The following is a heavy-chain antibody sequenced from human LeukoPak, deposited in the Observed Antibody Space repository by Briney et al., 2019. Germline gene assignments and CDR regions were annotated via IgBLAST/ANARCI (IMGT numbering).Heavy chain of an antibody. V-gene: IGHV4-59*01. J-gene: IGHJ4*02. CDR3: ARGNYGSGSYYVVDFDY. D-gene: IGHD3-10*01. Sequence: PSETLSLTCTVSGDSIKNYYWSWIRQSPGKGLEWIGYIYHSGNTNYNPSLKSRLTISIDTSKNQFSLNLNSVTAADTAVYYCARGNYGSGSYYVVDFDYWGQGTLVTVSS. CDR2: IYHSGNT. CDR1: GDSIKNYY.